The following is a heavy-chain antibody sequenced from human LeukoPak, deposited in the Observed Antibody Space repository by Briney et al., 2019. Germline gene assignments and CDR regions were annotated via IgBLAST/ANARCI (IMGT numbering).Heavy chain of an antibody. V-gene: IGHV3-23*01. CDR3: AKQKTPPGVYFDY. Sequence: GGFLRLSCAASGFTFSSYAMSWVRQAPGKGLEWVSAISGSGGSTYYADSVKGRFTISRDNSKNTLYLQMNSLRAEDTAVYYWAKQKTPPGVYFDYWGQGTLVTVSS. J-gene: IGHJ4*02. D-gene: IGHD7-27*01. CDR1: GFTFSSYA. CDR2: ISGSGGST.